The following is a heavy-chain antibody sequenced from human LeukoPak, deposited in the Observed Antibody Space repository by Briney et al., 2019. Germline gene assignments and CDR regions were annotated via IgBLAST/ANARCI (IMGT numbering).Heavy chain of an antibody. CDR2: IYYSGST. V-gene: IGHV4-59*01. CDR3: ARVGAAVAGDFDY. J-gene: IGHJ4*02. Sequence: SETLSLTCTVSGGSISSYYWSWIRQPPGKGLEWIGYIYYSGSTNYNPSLESRVTISVDTSKNQFSLKLSSVTAADTAVYYCARVGAAVAGDFDYWGQGTLVTVSS. D-gene: IGHD6-19*01. CDR1: GGSISSYY.